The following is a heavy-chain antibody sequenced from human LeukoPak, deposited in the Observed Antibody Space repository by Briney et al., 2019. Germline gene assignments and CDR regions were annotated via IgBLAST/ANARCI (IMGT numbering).Heavy chain of an antibody. CDR1: GGSFSSYY. Sequence: SQTLSLTCAVYGGSFSSYYWSWIRQPPGKGLEWIGEIYHSGSTNYNPSLKSRVTISVDTSKNQFYLKLSSVTAEDTAVYYCARGRGRWLQLTRCFDYWGQGTLVTVSS. J-gene: IGHJ4*02. V-gene: IGHV4-34*01. D-gene: IGHD5-24*01. CDR2: IYHSGST. CDR3: ARGRGRWLQLTRCFDY.